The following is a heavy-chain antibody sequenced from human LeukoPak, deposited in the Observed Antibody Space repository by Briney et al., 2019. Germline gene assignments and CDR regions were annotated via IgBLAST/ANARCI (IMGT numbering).Heavy chain of an antibody. CDR2: IYYSGST. D-gene: IGHD4-17*01. Sequence: SETLSLTCTVSGGSISSYYWSWIRQPPGEGPEWIGYIYYSGSTNYNPSLKSRVTISLDTSQNQFSLKLSSVTAADTAVYFCARDYGDYFDYWGQGTLVTVSS. CDR1: GGSISSYY. CDR3: ARDYGDYFDY. J-gene: IGHJ4*02. V-gene: IGHV4-59*01.